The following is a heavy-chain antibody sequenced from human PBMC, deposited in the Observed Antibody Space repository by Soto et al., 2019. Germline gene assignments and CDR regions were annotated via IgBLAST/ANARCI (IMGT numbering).Heavy chain of an antibody. V-gene: IGHV5-51*01. Sequence: FWVRRIIKKNGKGLEWMGFIYTSASDTRYSPSFQGQVTISADKSISTAYLQWSSLKASDTVIYYCARPIGAIRAPGFGFSAQPILVSVYS. J-gene: IGHJ5*01. CDR3: ARPIGAIRAPGFGFSAQPILVSVYS. D-gene: IGHD3-10*01. CDR2: IYTSASDT. CDR1: FW.